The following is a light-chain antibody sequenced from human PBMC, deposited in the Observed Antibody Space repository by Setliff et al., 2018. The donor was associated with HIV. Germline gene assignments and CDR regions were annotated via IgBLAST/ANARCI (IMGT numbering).Light chain of an antibody. CDR3: SSYAITNTLP. Sequence: QSVLTQPASMSGSTGHSITISCTGTSSDVGGYSLVAWYQQHPGKAPKLIIYEVTNRASGVSNRFSGSKSGNTASLTISGLQAEDEADYYCSSYAITNTLPFGTGTKVTVL. J-gene: IGLJ1*01. CDR2: EVT. CDR1: SSDVGGYSL. V-gene: IGLV2-14*03.